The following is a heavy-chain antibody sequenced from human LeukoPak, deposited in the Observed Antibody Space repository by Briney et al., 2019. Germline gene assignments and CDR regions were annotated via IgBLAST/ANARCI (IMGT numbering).Heavy chain of an antibody. D-gene: IGHD6-13*01. Sequence: GASVKVSCKASGYTFTSYAMNWVRQAPGQGLEWMGWINTNTGNPTYAQGFTGQFVFSLDTSVSTAYLQISSLKAEDTAVYYCARMRYSTDYYYYMDVWGEGTTVTVSS. CDR1: GYTFTSYA. CDR2: INTNTGNP. CDR3: ARMRYSTDYYYYMDV. V-gene: IGHV7-4-1*02. J-gene: IGHJ6*03.